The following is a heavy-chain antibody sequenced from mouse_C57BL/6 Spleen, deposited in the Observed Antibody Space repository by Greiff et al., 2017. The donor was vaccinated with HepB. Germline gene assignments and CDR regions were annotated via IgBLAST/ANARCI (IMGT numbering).Heavy chain of an antibody. CDR2: INPSTGGT. CDR3: ARRGRVDYFDY. J-gene: IGHJ2*01. Sequence: EVQVVESGPELVKPGASVKISCKASGYSFTGYYMNWVKQSPEKSLEWIGEINPSTGGTTYNQKFKAKATLTVDKSSSTAYMQLKSLTSEDSAVYYCARRGRVDYFDYWGQGTTLTVSS. D-gene: IGHD1-1*02. CDR1: GYSFTGYY. V-gene: IGHV1-42*01.